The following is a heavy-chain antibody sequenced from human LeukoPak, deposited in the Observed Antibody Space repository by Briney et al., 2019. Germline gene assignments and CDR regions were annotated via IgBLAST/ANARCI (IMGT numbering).Heavy chain of an antibody. CDR3: ARWRITGTRTYYYYYMDV. Sequence: ASVKVSCKASGSTFSDHYLHWVRQAPGHGLEWMGWINPNTGDTNYGQHFQGRVTMTRDTSITTVYMDLTSLTSHDSALYYCARWRITGTRTYYYYYMDVWGKGTTVTVSS. CDR1: GSTFSDHY. V-gene: IGHV1-2*02. D-gene: IGHD1-20*01. J-gene: IGHJ6*03. CDR2: INPNTGDT.